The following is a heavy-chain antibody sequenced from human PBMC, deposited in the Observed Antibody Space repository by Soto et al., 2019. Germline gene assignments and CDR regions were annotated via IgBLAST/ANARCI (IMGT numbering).Heavy chain of an antibody. CDR3: ASDIVLMVYADFDY. D-gene: IGHD2-8*01. Sequence: SETLSLTCAVSGGSIISSNWWSWVRHPPGKGLEWIGEIYHSGSTNYNPSLKSRVTISVDKSKNQFSLKLSSVTAADTAVYYCASDIVLMVYADFDYWGQGTLVTVS. CDR2: IYHSGST. CDR1: GGSIISSNW. V-gene: IGHV4-4*02. J-gene: IGHJ4*02.